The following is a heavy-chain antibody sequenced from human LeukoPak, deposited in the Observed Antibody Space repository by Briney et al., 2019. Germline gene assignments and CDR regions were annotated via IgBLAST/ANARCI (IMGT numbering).Heavy chain of an antibody. D-gene: IGHD2-15*01. CDR3: ARDLGVASSGATSPFDY. V-gene: IGHV1-18*01. CDR2: ISAYNGNT. Sequence: GASVKVSCKASGYRFTSYGISWVRQAPGQGLEWMGWISAYNGNTNYAQKLQGRVTMTTDTSTSTAYMELRSLRSDDTAVYYCARDLGVASSGATSPFDYWGQGTLVTVSS. J-gene: IGHJ4*02. CDR1: GYRFTSYG.